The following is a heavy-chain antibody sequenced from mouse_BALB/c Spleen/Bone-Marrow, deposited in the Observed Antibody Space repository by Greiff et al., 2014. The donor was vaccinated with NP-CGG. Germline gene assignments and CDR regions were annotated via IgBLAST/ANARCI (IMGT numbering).Heavy chain of an antibody. V-gene: IGHV5-15*02. CDR3: ARDYYGSSYWYFDV. J-gene: IGHJ1*01. Sequence: EVQRVESGGGLVQPGGSRKLSCAASGFTFSDYGMAWVRQAPGKGPEWVAFISNLAYSNYYADTVTGRFTISRENAKNTLYLEMSSLRSEDTAMYYCARDYYGSSYWYFDVWGAGTTVTVSS. CDR2: ISNLAYSN. D-gene: IGHD1-1*01. CDR1: GFTFSDYG.